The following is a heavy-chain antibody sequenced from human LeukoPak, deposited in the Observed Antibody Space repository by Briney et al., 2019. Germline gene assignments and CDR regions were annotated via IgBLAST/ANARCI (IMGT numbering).Heavy chain of an antibody. D-gene: IGHD3-10*01. CDR2: IYAGGST. Sequence: PGGSLRLSCAASGFTVSSNYISWVRQAPGKGLEWVSVIYAGGSTYYADSVKGRFTISRDNSKNTLYLQMNSLRAEDTAVYYCARVRFGGYYFDYWGQGTLVTVSS. CDR3: ARVRFGGYYFDY. CDR1: GFTVSSNY. V-gene: IGHV3-53*01. J-gene: IGHJ4*02.